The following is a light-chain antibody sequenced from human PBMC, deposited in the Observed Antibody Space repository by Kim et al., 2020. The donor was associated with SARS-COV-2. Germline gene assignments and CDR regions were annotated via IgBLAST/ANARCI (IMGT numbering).Light chain of an antibody. CDR2: PAS. CDR1: QGISSL. V-gene: IGKV1-8*01. J-gene: IGKJ4*01. Sequence: AIRMTQSPSSLSASTGDRVTITCRATQGISSLLAWYQQKPGKAPKLLIYPASTLQSGVPSRFSGSGSGTDFTLTISCLQSEHFATYYCQQYYGFFGGGTKVDIK. CDR3: QQYYGF.